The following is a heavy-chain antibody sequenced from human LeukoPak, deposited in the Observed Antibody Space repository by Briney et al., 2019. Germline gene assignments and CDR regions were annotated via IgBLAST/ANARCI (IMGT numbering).Heavy chain of an antibody. V-gene: IGHV5-51*01. CDR1: GYSFTSYW. J-gene: IGHJ4*02. CDR2: IYPGDSDT. D-gene: IGHD3-3*01. Sequence: GESLKISCKGSGYSFTSYWIGWVRQMPGKGLEWMGIIYPGDSDTRYSPSFQGQVTISADKSISTAYLQWSSLKASDTAMYYCARRASPDFWSGYYIDYWGQGTLVTVSS. CDR3: ARRASPDFWSGYYIDY.